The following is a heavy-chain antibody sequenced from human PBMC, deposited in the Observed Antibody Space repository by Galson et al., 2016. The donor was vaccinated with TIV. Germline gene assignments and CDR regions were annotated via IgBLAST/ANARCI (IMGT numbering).Heavy chain of an antibody. D-gene: IGHD3-22*01. CDR3: ARSYYYGSSAYYFDY. Sequence: SVKVSCKASGYMFTAYFIHWVRQAPGQGLEWMGRINPNSGATDYAQKFQGRVTMTRDTSISTAYMELSRLTYDDTAVYYCARSYYYGSSAYYFDYWGQGTLVTVSS. V-gene: IGHV1-2*06. J-gene: IGHJ4*02. CDR2: INPNSGAT. CDR1: GYMFTAYF.